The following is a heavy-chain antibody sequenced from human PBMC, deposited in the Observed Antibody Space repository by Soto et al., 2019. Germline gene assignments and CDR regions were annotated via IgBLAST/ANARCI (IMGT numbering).Heavy chain of an antibody. J-gene: IGHJ6*02. CDR2: ISVYNGNT. V-gene: IGHV1-18*01. CDR1: GYTSLNYG. D-gene: IGHD6-19*01. CDR3: VRSAMAGDYYYYGMVV. Sequence: ASVKVSCEASGYTSLNYGLSRVRQAPGKGLEWMGWISVYNGNTNYAQKFQGRVTLTTDTSTSTAYMELTSLRFDDTAVYYCVRSAMAGDYYYYGMVVWGQGTTVTVS.